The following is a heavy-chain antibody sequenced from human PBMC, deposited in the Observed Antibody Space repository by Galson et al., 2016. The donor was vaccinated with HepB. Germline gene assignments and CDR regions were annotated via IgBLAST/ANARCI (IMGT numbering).Heavy chain of an antibody. CDR2: IDPSDSYT. J-gene: IGHJ4*02. CDR1: GYSFTSYW. D-gene: IGHD1-20*01. CDR3: ASNLIPGTTPSHDY. Sequence: QSGAEVKKPGESLRISCKGSGYSFTSYWITWVRQMPGKGLEWMGRIDPSDSYTNYSPSFQGHVTISAYTSISTAYLQWSSLKALDTAMVYCASNLIPGTTPSHDYWGQGTLVTVSS. V-gene: IGHV5-10-1*01.